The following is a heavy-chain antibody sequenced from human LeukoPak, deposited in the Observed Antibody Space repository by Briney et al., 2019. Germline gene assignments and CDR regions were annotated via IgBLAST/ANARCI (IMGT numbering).Heavy chain of an antibody. D-gene: IGHD2-15*01. CDR2: IYSGGST. CDR3: ARDQLYCSGGICYFDY. J-gene: IGHJ4*02. CDR1: GFTVSSNF. Sequence: PGGSLRLSCAASGFTVSSNFMSWVRQAPGKGLEWVSVIYSGGSTYYADSVKGRFTISRDNAKNTLYLQMNSLRTEDTAVYYCARDQLYCSGGICYFDYWGQGTLVTVSS. V-gene: IGHV3-66*01.